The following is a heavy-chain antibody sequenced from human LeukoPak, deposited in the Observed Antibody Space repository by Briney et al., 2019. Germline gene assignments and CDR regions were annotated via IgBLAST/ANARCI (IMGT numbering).Heavy chain of an antibody. CDR1: GVVFSSYG. V-gene: IGHV3-23*01. CDR2: ISGGGGST. Sequence: GGSLRLSCAASGVVFSSYGMSWVRQPPGNGLEWVATISGGGGSTYYADSVKGRFIISRDNSINTLYLQLKSLRAEDTAAYYCAKTMGSSWLFDYWGQGTLVTVSS. D-gene: IGHD6-6*01. CDR3: AKTMGSSWLFDY. J-gene: IGHJ4*02.